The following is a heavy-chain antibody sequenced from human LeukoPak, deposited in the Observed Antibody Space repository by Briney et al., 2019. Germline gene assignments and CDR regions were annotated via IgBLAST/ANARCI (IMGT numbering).Heavy chain of an antibody. CDR3: ARVEYRGSRGYSVYCFDY. D-gene: IGHD3-22*01. CDR2: IYYSGST. Sequence: PSETLSLTCTVSGGSISSYYWSWIRQPPGKGVEWIGYIYYSGSTYYNPSLKSRVTISVDTSKNQFSLKLSSVTAADTAVYYCARVEYRGSRGYSVYCFDYWGQGSLVTVSS. J-gene: IGHJ4*02. V-gene: IGHV4-59*08. CDR1: GGSISSYY.